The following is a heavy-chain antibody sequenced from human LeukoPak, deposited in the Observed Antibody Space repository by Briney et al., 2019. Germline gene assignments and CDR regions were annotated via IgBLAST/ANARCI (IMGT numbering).Heavy chain of an antibody. Sequence: GASVKVSCKASGYTFTSYDINWVRQATGQGLEGMGWMNPNSGNTGYAQKFQGRVTITRNTSISTAYMELSSLRSEDTAVYYCARARYCSGGSCYSPHYYYYMDVWGKGTTVTVSS. V-gene: IGHV1-8*03. D-gene: IGHD2-15*01. CDR3: ARARYCSGGSCYSPHYYYYMDV. J-gene: IGHJ6*03. CDR2: MNPNSGNT. CDR1: GYTFTSYD.